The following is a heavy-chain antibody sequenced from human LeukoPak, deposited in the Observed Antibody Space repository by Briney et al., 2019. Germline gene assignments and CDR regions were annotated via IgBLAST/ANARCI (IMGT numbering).Heavy chain of an antibody. V-gene: IGHV1-2*02. Sequence: ASVKVSCKASGYTFTGYYMYWVRQAPGQGLEWMGWINPNSGGANCAQKFQVRVTMTRDRSISTAYMELSGLRSDDTAVYYCARGGDELDYWGQGTLVTVSS. J-gene: IGHJ4*02. D-gene: IGHD1-1*01. CDR3: ARGGDELDY. CDR1: GYTFTGYY. CDR2: INPNSGGA.